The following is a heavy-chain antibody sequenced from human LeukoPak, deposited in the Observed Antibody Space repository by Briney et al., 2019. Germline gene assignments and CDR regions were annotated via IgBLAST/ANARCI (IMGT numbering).Heavy chain of an antibody. V-gene: IGHV1-18*01. J-gene: IGHJ4*02. CDR3: ARDQGGVDTAMPIFDY. Sequence: GASVKVSCKASGYTFTSYGISWVRQAPGQGLEWMGWISAYNGNTNYAQKLQGRVTMTTDTSTSTAYMELRSLRSDDTAVYYCARDQGGVDTAMPIFDYWGQGTLVTVSS. D-gene: IGHD5-18*01. CDR2: ISAYNGNT. CDR1: GYTFTSYG.